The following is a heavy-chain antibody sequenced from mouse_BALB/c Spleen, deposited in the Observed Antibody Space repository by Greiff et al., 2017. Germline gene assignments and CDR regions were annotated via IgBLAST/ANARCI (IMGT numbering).Heavy chain of an antibody. CDR3: ATLHPIPD. CDR2: INPSNGRT. J-gene: IGHJ2*01. V-gene: IGHV1S81*02. Sequence: QVQLQQPGAELVKPGASVKLSCKASGYTFTSYWMHWVKQRPGQGLEWIGEINPSNGRTNYNEKFKSKATLTVDKSSSTAYMQLSSLTSEDSAVYYCATLHPIPDWGQGTTLTVSS. CDR1: GYTFTSYW.